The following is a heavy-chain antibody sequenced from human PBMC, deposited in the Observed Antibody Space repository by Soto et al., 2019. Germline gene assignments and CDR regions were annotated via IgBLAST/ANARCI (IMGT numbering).Heavy chain of an antibody. J-gene: IGHJ6*02. CDR1: GGSFGGYY. V-gene: IGHV4-59*01. CDR3: ARGSYFWSGIYYYYYGMDV. D-gene: IGHD3-3*01. CDR2: IYYSGST. Sequence: PSETLSLTCAVYGGSFGGYYWSWIRQPPGKGLEWIGYIYYSGSTNYNPSLKSRVTISVDTSKNQFSLKLSSVTAADTAVYYCARGSYFWSGIYYYYYGMDVWGQGTTVTVSS.